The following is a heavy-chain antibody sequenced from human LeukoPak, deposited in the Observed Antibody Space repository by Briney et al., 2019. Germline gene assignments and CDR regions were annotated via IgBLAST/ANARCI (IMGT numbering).Heavy chain of an antibody. Sequence: GGSLRLSCAPSGFTFSSYAMSWVRQAPGKGLEWVSGISASGGSTYYADSVRGRFTISRDNSKNTQYLQMNSPRAEDTAVYYCAKGRWSADYRDYVYSDYWGQGTLVTVSS. V-gene: IGHV3-23*01. J-gene: IGHJ4*02. CDR3: AKGRWSADYRDYVYSDY. CDR2: ISASGGST. CDR1: GFTFSSYA. D-gene: IGHD4-17*01.